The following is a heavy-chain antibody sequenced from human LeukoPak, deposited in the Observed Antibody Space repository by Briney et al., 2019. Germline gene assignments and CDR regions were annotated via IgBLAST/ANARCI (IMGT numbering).Heavy chain of an antibody. D-gene: IGHD1-26*01. CDR1: GFTFSSYS. Sequence: PGGSLRLSCAASGFTFSSYSMNWVRQAPGKGLEWVSYISSSTSTIYYADSVKGRFTISRDNAKSSLYLQMNSLRDEDTAVYYCARDSIVGAPFPYWGQGTLVTVSS. J-gene: IGHJ4*02. V-gene: IGHV3-48*02. CDR2: ISSSTSTI. CDR3: ARDSIVGAPFPY.